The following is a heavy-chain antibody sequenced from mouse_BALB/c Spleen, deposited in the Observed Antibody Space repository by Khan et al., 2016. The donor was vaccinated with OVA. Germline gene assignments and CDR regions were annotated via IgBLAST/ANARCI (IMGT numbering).Heavy chain of an antibody. CDR1: GYIFTSYW. CDR3: AREEALYHFDH. Sequence: QVQLKESGAELVRPGASVKLSCKTSGYIFTSYWIHWIKQRSGQGLEWIARIYPGTDNSYYNEKFKDKATLTADKSSSTAYMQLSSLKSEDSDVYFWAREEALYHFDHWGQGTTLTVSS. CDR2: IYPGTDNS. J-gene: IGHJ2*01. V-gene: IGHV1-76*01. D-gene: IGHD3-2*02.